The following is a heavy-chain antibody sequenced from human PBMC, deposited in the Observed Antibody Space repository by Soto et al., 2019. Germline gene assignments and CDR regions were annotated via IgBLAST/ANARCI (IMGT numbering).Heavy chain of an antibody. CDR2: IYYSGST. D-gene: IGHD6-25*01. Sequence: SETLSVTCTVSVGSSSSYYWSWIRQPPGKGLEWIGYIYYSGSTNYNPSLKSRATISLDTSKNQFSLKLSSVTAADTAVYYCARQGPASILNTWFDPWGQGTLVTVSS. CDR3: ARQGPASILNTWFDP. CDR1: VGSSSSYY. V-gene: IGHV4-59*01. J-gene: IGHJ5*02.